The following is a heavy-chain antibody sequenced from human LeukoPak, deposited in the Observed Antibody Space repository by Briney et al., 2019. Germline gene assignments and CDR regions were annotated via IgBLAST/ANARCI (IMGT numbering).Heavy chain of an antibody. D-gene: IGHD2-8*01. Sequence: ASVKVSCKVSGHTLTELSMHWVRQAPGKGLEWMGGFDPEDGETIYAQKFQGRVTMTEDTSTDTAYMELSSLRSEDTAVYYCATEHCANGVCYSWQAFDIWGQGTMVTVSS. CDR3: ATEHCANGVCYSWQAFDI. CDR2: FDPEDGET. CDR1: GHTLTELS. J-gene: IGHJ3*02. V-gene: IGHV1-24*01.